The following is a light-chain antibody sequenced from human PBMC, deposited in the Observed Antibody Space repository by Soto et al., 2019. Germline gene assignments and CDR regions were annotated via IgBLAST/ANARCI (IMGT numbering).Light chain of an antibody. CDR3: SSYAGSNIVV. J-gene: IGLJ2*01. CDR1: SSDVGGYNF. CDR2: EVS. V-gene: IGLV2-8*01. Sequence: QSALTQPPSASGSPGQSVTISCIGTSSDVGGYNFVSWYQQHPGKAPKLMIYEVSERPSGVPDRFSGSKSGNTASLNVSGLQAEDEADYYCSSYAGSNIVVFGGGTKLTVL.